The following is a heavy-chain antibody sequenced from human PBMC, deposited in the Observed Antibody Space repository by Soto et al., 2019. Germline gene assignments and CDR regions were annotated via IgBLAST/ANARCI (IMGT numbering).Heavy chain of an antibody. J-gene: IGHJ4*02. V-gene: IGHV3-30-3*01. CDR1: GFTFSSYA. CDR2: ISYDGSNK. Sequence: QVQLVESGGGVVQPGRSLRLSCAASGFTFSSYAMHWVRQAPGKGLEWVAVISYDGSNKYYADSVKGRFTISRDNSKNTLYLQMNSLRAEDTGVYYGARGCLAVAGTYNWGQGTLVTVSS. D-gene: IGHD6-19*01. CDR3: ARGCLAVAGTYN.